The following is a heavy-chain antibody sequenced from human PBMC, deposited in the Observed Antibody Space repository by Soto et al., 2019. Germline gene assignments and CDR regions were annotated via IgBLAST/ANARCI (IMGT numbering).Heavy chain of an antibody. Sequence: EVQLVESGGGLVQPGGSLRLSCVASGFTFSTYSMNWFRQAPGKGLEWVSYISTSSHSIYYADSVKGRFTISRDNAKNSLYLQMNNLRDEDTAVYYCARDLAWSFDYWGQGTLVTVSS. J-gene: IGHJ4*02. CDR2: ISTSSHSI. V-gene: IGHV3-48*02. CDR1: GFTFSTYS. D-gene: IGHD2-15*01. CDR3: ARDLAWSFDY.